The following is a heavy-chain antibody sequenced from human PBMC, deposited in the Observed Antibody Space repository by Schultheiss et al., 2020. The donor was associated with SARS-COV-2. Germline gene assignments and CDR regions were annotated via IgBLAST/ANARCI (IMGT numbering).Heavy chain of an antibody. CDR3: ARDSGYDSVVVWFDP. D-gene: IGHD5-12*01. CDR1: GGSISSYY. CDR2: IYYSGST. V-gene: IGHV4-4*08. Sequence: SETLSLTCTVSGGSISSYYWSWIRQPPGKGLEWIGYIYYSGSTYYNPSLKSRVTISVDTSKNQFSLKLSSVTAADTAVYYCARDSGYDSVVVWFDPWGQGTLVTVSS. J-gene: IGHJ5*02.